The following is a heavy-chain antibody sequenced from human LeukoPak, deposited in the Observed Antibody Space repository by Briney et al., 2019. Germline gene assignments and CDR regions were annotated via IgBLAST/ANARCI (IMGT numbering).Heavy chain of an antibody. Sequence: GGSLRLSCAASGFTFSSYAMSWVRQAPGKGLEWVSAISGSGGSTYYADSVKGRFTISRDNSKNTLYLQMNSLRAEDTAVYYCAKDTHYYDSSGYYSLWDYWGQGTLVTVSS. CDR2: ISGSGGST. J-gene: IGHJ4*02. CDR3: AKDTHYYDSSGYYSLWDY. D-gene: IGHD3-22*01. V-gene: IGHV3-23*01. CDR1: GFTFSSYA.